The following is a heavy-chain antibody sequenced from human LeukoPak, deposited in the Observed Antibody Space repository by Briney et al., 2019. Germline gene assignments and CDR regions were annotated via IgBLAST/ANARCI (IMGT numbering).Heavy chain of an antibody. V-gene: IGHV3-23*01. CDR1: GFTFSSYA. D-gene: IGHD5-24*01. CDR2: ISGSGGST. Sequence: GGSLRLSCAASGFTFSSYAMNWVRQAPRKGLEWVSAISGSGGSTYYADSVKGRFTISRDNSKSTLYLQMNSLRVEDTAIYYCAKGGPQFFDYWGQGTLVTVSS. CDR3: AKGGPQFFDY. J-gene: IGHJ4*02.